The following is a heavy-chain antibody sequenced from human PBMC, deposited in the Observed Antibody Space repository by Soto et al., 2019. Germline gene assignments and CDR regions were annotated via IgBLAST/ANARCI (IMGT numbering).Heavy chain of an antibody. Sequence: QVQLQESGPGLVKPSETLSLTCSVSGGSINSYWWSWIRQPAGKGLEWIGRVYSSGTTAYNPSLNSRATLSVETSKNQFSLKLSAVTAADTAVYYCARDICSYAYGEGYWGQGIQVTVSS. V-gene: IGHV4-4*07. CDR2: VYSSGTT. J-gene: IGHJ4*02. CDR3: ARDICSYAYGEGY. D-gene: IGHD3-10*01. CDR1: GGSINSYW.